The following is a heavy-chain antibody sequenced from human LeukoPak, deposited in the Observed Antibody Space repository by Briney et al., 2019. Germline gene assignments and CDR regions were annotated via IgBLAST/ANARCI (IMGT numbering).Heavy chain of an antibody. Sequence: GGSLRLSCAASEFTFWMHWVRQAPGKGLVWVSQINGDGSSTSYGDSVKGRFTISRDNAKNTLYLQMNSLRAEDTAVYYCGNLDWGQGTLVTVSS. CDR1: EFTFW. CDR3: GNLD. CDR2: INGDGSST. V-gene: IGHV3-74*01. J-gene: IGHJ4*02.